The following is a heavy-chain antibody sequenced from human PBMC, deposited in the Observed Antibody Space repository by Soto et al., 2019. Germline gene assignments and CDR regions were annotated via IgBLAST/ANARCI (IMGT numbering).Heavy chain of an antibody. J-gene: IGHJ5*02. V-gene: IGHV3-21*01. Sequence: GSLRLSCAASGFTFSSYSMNWVRQAPGKGLEWVSSISSSSSYTYYADSVKGRFTISRDNAKNSLYLQMNSLRAEDTAVYYCARDTGFGELRRPPNGFDPWGQG. CDR1: GFTFSSYS. D-gene: IGHD3-10*01. CDR2: ISSSSSYT. CDR3: ARDTGFGELRRPPNGFDP.